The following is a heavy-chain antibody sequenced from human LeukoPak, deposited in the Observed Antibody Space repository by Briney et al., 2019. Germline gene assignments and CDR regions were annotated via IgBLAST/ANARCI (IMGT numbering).Heavy chain of an antibody. D-gene: IGHD6-25*01. V-gene: IGHV4-34*01. CDR1: GGSFSHYY. Sequence: SETLSLTCAIYGGSFSHYYWSWIRQPPGKGLEWVGEIHPSGSTSFNPSLESRVSISKDTSKNQFSLKLTSVTAADTAVYYCSRGSDESKTGDYWGQGTLVTVSS. CDR3: SRGSDESKTGDY. CDR2: IHPSGST. J-gene: IGHJ4*02.